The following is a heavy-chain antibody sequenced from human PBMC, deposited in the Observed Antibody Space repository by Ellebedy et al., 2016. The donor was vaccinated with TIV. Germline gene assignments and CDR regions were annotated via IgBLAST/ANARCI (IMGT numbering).Heavy chain of an antibody. J-gene: IGHJ6*03. CDR1: GGSFSGYY. CDR2: INHSGST. CDR3: ARFGTMVRGVYYYYYMDI. D-gene: IGHD3-10*01. V-gene: IGHV4-34*01. Sequence: SETLSLTCAVYGGSFSGYYWSWIRQPPGKGLEWIGEINHSGSTNYNPSLKSRVTISVDTSKNQFSLKLSSVTAADTAVYYCARFGTMVRGVYYYYYMDIWGKGTTVTVSS.